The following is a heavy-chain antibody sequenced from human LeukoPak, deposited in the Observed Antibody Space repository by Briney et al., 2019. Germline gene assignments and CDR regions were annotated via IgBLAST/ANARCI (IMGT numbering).Heavy chain of an antibody. CDR2: ISWNSGSI. V-gene: IGHV3-9*01. Sequence: GRSLRLSCAASGFTFDDYAMHWVRQAPGKGLEWVSGISWNSGSIGYADSVKGRFTISRDNAKNSLYLRMNSLRAEDTALYYCAKAEGGWGQGTLVTVSS. J-gene: IGHJ4*02. CDR1: GFTFDDYA. CDR3: AKAEGG.